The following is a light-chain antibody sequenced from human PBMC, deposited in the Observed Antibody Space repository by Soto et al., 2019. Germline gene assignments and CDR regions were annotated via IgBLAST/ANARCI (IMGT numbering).Light chain of an antibody. J-gene: IGKJ1*01. CDR2: GAS. Sequence: EIVMTQSPATLSVSPGERATLSCRASQSVSSNLAWYQHRPGQAPRLLINGASTRATGIPGRFRGSGSGTDFTLTISRLEPEDFAVYYCQQYHSLPRTFGQGTKVDIK. CDR3: QQYHSLPRT. V-gene: IGKV3-15*01. CDR1: QSVSSN.